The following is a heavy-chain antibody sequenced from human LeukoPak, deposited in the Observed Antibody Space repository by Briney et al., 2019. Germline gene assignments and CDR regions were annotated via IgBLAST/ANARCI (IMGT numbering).Heavy chain of an antibody. CDR3: ARSVGELGNAFDI. CDR1: GFTFSSYW. D-gene: IGHD3-10*01. J-gene: IGHJ3*02. Sequence: QSGGSLRLSCAASGFTFSSYWMSWVRQAPGKGLEWVANIKQDGSEKYYVDSVKGRFTISRDNAKNSLYLQMNSLRAGDTAVYYCARSVGELGNAFDIWGQGTMVTVSS. CDR2: IKQDGSEK. V-gene: IGHV3-7*01.